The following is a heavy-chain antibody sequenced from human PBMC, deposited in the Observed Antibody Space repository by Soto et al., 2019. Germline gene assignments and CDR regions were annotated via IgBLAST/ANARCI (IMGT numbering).Heavy chain of an antibody. J-gene: IGHJ4*02. CDR2: IYHSGST. V-gene: IGHV4-59*02. D-gene: IGHD5-12*01. CDR3: ARDDIVVFRGVSDY. CDR1: GGSVSSHF. Sequence: SETLSLTCTVSGGSVSSHFWSWIRQPPGKGLEWIGYIYHSGSTYYNPSLKSRVTMSVDTSKNQFSLKLNSVTAADTAVYYCARDDIVVFRGVSDYWGQGTLVTSPQ.